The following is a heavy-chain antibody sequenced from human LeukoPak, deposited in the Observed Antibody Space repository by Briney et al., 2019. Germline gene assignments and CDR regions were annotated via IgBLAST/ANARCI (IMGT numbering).Heavy chain of an antibody. CDR1: GFTFGSHE. Sequence: GGSLRLSCAASGFTFGSHEMNWVRHAPGKGLEWVAYISGSGPGIYYADSVKGRFTISRDNAKDSLYLQLNSVRAEDTAVYYCAREVKTASGSWWFDAWGQGTLVTVSS. CDR3: AREVKTASGSWWFDA. D-gene: IGHD6-13*01. J-gene: IGHJ5*02. CDR2: ISGSGPGI. V-gene: IGHV3-48*03.